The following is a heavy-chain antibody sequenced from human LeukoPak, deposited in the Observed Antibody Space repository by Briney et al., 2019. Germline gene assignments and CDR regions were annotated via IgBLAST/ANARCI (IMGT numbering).Heavy chain of an antibody. J-gene: IGHJ6*03. Sequence: PGGSLRLSCAASGFTFSSYAMHWVRQAPGKGLEWVALISYDGSNKYHADSVKGRFTISRDNSKNTLYLQMNSLRGEDTAVFYCARLSAYYYGSYFYYYMDVWGKGTTVTVSS. CDR1: GFTFSSYA. D-gene: IGHD3-10*01. CDR2: ISYDGSNK. CDR3: ARLSAYYYGSYFYYYMDV. V-gene: IGHV3-30*04.